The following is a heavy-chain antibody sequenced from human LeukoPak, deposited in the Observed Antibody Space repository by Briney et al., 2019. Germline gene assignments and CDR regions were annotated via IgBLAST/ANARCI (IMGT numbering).Heavy chain of an antibody. V-gene: IGHV3-66*01. Sequence: PGGSLRLSCAASGFTFSTYWMSWVRQAPGKGLEWVSVIYSGGSTYYADSVKGRFTISRDNSKNTLYLQMNSLRAEDTAVYYCARSLWFRDLWAVWGQGTLVTVSS. CDR3: ARSLWFRDLWAV. D-gene: IGHD3-10*01. CDR2: IYSGGST. CDR1: GFTFSTYW. J-gene: IGHJ4*02.